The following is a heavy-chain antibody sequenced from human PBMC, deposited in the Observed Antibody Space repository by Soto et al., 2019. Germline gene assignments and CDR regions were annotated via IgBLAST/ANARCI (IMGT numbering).Heavy chain of an antibody. CDR1: GFTFSSYG. D-gene: IGHD3-22*01. CDR3: AKDGQPYYYDCSGYSLKY. J-gene: IGHJ4*02. V-gene: IGHV3-30*18. CDR2: ISYDGSNK. Sequence: QVQLVESGGGVVQPGRSLRLSCAASGFTFSSYGMHWVRQAPGKGLEWVAVISYDGSNKYYADSVKGRFTISRDNSKNTLYLQMNSLRAEDTAVYYCAKDGQPYYYDCSGYSLKYWGQGTLVTVSS.